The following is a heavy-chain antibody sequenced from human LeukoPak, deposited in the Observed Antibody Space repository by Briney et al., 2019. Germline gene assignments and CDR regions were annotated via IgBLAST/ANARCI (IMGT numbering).Heavy chain of an antibody. J-gene: IGHJ6*03. D-gene: IGHD3-22*01. Sequence: ASVKVSCKASGYTFTGYYMHWVRQAPGQGLEWMGWINPNSGGTNYAQKFQGRVTMTRDTSISTAYMELSRLRSDDTAVYYCARASTQPGYYESDYYYMDVWGKGTTVTVSS. CDR2: INPNSGGT. V-gene: IGHV1-2*02. CDR1: GYTFTGYY. CDR3: ARASTQPGYYESDYYYMDV.